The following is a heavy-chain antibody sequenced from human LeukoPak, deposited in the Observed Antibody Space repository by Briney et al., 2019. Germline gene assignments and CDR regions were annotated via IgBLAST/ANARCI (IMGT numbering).Heavy chain of an antibody. CDR1: SGSISNYY. Sequence: PSETLSLTCTVSSGSISNYYWSWIRQPPGKGLEWIGYIYYSGSTNYNPSLKSRVTISVDTSKNQFSLKLSSVTAADTAVYYCARQALATMTFDIWGQGTMVTVSS. D-gene: IGHD5-24*01. CDR2: IYYSGST. V-gene: IGHV4-59*01. J-gene: IGHJ3*02. CDR3: ARQALATMTFDI.